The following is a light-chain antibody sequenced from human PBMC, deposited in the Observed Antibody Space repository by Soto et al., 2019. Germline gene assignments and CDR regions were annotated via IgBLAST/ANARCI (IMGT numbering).Light chain of an antibody. Sequence: QSVLTQPPSASGTPGQRVTISCSGSSSNIGSNFVYWYQQLPGTAPKLLIYRNNQRPSGVPDRLSGSKSGTSASLAISGLRSEDEADYYCVAWDDSLSGWVFGGGTQLTVL. CDR1: SSNIGSNF. V-gene: IGLV1-47*01. J-gene: IGLJ3*02. CDR3: VAWDDSLSGWV. CDR2: RNN.